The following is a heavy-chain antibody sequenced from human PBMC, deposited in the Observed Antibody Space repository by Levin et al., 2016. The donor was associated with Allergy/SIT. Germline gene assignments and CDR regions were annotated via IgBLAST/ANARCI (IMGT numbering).Heavy chain of an antibody. Sequence: GGSLRLSCVASGLTVSSNSMTWVRQAPWRGLKWVSSIYTGGNTDYADSVKGRFTISRDNSENTVFLQMNSLRAGDTAVYYCARVRRQGYCGGGGCYGFQNWGQGTLVTVSS. J-gene: IGHJ4*02. CDR1: GLTVSSNS. CDR3: ARVRRQGYCGGGGCYGFQN. V-gene: IGHV3-53*01. D-gene: IGHD2-15*01. CDR2: IYTGGNT.